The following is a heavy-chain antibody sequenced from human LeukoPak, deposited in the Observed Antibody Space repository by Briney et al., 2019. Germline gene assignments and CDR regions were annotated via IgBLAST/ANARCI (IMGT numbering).Heavy chain of an antibody. CDR3: AIGYMDV. Sequence: SQTLSLTCTVSGGSISSGSYYWSWIRQPAGKGLEWIGRIYTSGSTNYNPSLKSRVTISVDTSKNQFSLKLSSVTAADTAVYYCAIGYMDVWGKGTTVTVSS. V-gene: IGHV4-61*02. CDR2: IYTSGST. CDR1: GGSISSGSYY. J-gene: IGHJ6*03.